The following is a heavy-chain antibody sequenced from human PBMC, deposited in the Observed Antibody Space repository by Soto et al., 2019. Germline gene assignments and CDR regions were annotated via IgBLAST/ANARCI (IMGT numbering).Heavy chain of an antibody. J-gene: IGHJ6*02. CDR2: INTNTGNP. V-gene: IGHV7-4-1*01. CDR1: GYTFTSYA. D-gene: IGHD3-3*01. Sequence: ASVKVSCKASGYTFTSYAMNWVRQAPGQGLEWMGWINTNTGNPTYAQGFTGRFVFSLDTSVSTAYLQICSLKAEDTAAYYCAREMTPLLRFLEWLYPDYYYYGMDVWGQGTTVTVSS. CDR3: AREMTPLLRFLEWLYPDYYYYGMDV.